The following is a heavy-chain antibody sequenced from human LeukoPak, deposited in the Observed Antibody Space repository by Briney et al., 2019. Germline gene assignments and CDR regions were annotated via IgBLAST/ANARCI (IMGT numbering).Heavy chain of an antibody. CDR1: RRTFSSYA. Sequence: GASVKVSCKACRRTFSSYAISWVRQAPGQGLEWMGGIIPIFGTANYAQKFQGRVTITTDESTSTAYMELSSLRSEDTAVYYCARASGNYYDSSGYYRTPPRFDYWGQGTLVTVS. CDR3: ARASGNYYDSSGYYRTPPRFDY. D-gene: IGHD3-22*01. V-gene: IGHV1-69*05. CDR2: IIPIFGTA. J-gene: IGHJ4*02.